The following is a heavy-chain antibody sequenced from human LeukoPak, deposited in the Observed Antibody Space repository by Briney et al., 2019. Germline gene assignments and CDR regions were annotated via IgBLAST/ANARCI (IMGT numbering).Heavy chain of an antibody. CDR3: ARGDNYDSSGYDDAFDI. Sequence: GGSLRLSCAASGFTFSSYSMNWVRQAPGKGLEWVSSISSSSSYIYYADSVKGRFTISRDNAKNSLYLQMNSLRAEDTAVYYCARGDNYDSSGYDDAFDIWGHGTMVTVSS. J-gene: IGHJ3*02. V-gene: IGHV3-21*01. CDR2: ISSSSSYI. D-gene: IGHD3-22*01. CDR1: GFTFSSYS.